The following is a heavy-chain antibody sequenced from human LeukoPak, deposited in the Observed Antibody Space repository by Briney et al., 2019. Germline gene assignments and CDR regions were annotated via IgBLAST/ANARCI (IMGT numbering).Heavy chain of an antibody. CDR1: GFTFSSYA. CDR2: ISGGGGST. D-gene: IGHD3-3*01. Sequence: GGSLRLSCAASGFTFSSYARNWVRQPPGKGLEWVSLISGGGGSTYYADSVKGRFTLSRDNSKNTLYLQMNSLRDGDTASYYCAKAQAVFGAPLDYWGQRTLVTVSS. J-gene: IGHJ4*02. CDR3: AKAQAVFGAPLDY. V-gene: IGHV3-23*01.